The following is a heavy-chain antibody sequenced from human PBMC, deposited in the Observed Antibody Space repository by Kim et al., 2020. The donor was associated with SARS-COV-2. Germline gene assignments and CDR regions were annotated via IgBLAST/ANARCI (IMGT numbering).Heavy chain of an antibody. V-gene: IGHV3-66*01. J-gene: IGHJ4*02. CDR3: AREASGSYF. CDR2: TT. Sequence: TTYYADAVKGSFTVSRDNSKNMLYLHMNSLRAEDTAVYYCAREASGSYFWGQGTLVTVSS. D-gene: IGHD1-26*01.